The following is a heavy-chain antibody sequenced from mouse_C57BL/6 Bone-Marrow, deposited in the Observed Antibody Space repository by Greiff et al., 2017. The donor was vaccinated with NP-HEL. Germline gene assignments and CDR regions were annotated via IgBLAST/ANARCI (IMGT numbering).Heavy chain of an antibody. CDR2: IYPRSGNT. V-gene: IGHV1-81*01. CDR3: ARLRPFAY. Sequence: QVQLQQSGAELARPGASEKLSCKASGYTFTSYGISWVKQRTGQGLEWIGEIYPRSGNTYYNEKFKGKATLTADKSSSTAYMELRSLTSEYSAVYFCARLRPFAYWGQGTLVTVSA. CDR1: GYTFTSYG. J-gene: IGHJ3*01.